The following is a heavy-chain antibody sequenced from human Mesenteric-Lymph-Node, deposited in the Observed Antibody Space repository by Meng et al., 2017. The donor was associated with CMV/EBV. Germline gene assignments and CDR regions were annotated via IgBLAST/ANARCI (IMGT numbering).Heavy chain of an antibody. V-gene: IGHV3-74*01. D-gene: IGHD2-2*01. CDR1: GFIFGDYA. CDR3: LNLVGGY. Sequence: GGSLRLSCAGSGFIFGDYAMHWVRQSPGKGLVWVSRIGTDGITTSYADSVKGRFTISRDNAKNTLYLQMNSLRTEDTAIYYCLNLVGGYWGQGTLVTVSS. J-gene: IGHJ4*02. CDR2: IGTDGITT.